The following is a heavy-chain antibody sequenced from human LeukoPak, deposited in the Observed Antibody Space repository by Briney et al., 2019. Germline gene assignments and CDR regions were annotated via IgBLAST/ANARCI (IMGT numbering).Heavy chain of an antibody. CDR1: GFTFSSYA. J-gene: IGHJ5*02. D-gene: IGHD3-10*01. CDR2: ISGSGGST. CDR3: AKDRSKVLPPNWFDP. Sequence: GSLRLSCAASGFTFSSYAISWVRQAPGKGLELVSAISGSGGSTYYADSVKGRFTISRDNSKNTLYLQMNSLRAEDTAVYYCAKDRSKVLPPNWFDPWGQGTLVTVSS. V-gene: IGHV3-23*01.